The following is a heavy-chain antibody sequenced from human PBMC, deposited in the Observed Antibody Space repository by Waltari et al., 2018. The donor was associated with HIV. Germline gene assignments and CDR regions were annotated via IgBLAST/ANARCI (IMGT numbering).Heavy chain of an antibody. CDR3: ARVTVNREGSWFDP. V-gene: IGHV3-33*01. D-gene: IGHD1-20*01. Sequence: QVQLVESGGGVVQPAKSLRLSCAASGLTFNNYGMVWGRQAPGKGLEWVAVIWYDGSKKYYADPVKGRCTISKDNSKNTLHLQVNSLTAEDTAVYYCARVTVNREGSWFDPWGQGTLVTVSS. J-gene: IGHJ5*02. CDR1: GLTFNNYG. CDR2: IWYDGSKK.